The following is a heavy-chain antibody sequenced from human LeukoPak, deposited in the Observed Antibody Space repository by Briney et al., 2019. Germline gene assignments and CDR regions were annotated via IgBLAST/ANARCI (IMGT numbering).Heavy chain of an antibody. CDR2: ISWNSGSI. CDR1: GFTVSSNY. J-gene: IGHJ5*02. V-gene: IGHV3-9*01. Sequence: PGGSLRLSCAASGFTVSSNYMSWVRQAPGKGLEWVSGISWNSGSIGYADSVKGRFTISRDNAKNSLYLQMNSLRAEDTALYYCAKDRSTTYLQGWFDPWGQGSLVTVSS. CDR3: AKDRSTTYLQGWFDP. D-gene: IGHD2/OR15-2a*01.